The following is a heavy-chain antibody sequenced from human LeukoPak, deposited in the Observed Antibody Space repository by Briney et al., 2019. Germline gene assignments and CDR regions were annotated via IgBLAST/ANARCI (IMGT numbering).Heavy chain of an antibody. V-gene: IGHV3-11*05. J-gene: IGHJ1*01. CDR1: GFTFSSYW. CDR2: IISSIRYT. Sequence: GGSLRLSCAPSGFTFSSYWMHCVRQAPVKGLEWVSYIISSIRYTNYANSGKGRFTIYRDNAKTSLSLQMKSLRAEDTAVYYCARAHFGRVTPTVTTTKHWGQGTLVTVSS. CDR3: ARAHFGRVTPTVTTTKH. D-gene: IGHD4-17*01.